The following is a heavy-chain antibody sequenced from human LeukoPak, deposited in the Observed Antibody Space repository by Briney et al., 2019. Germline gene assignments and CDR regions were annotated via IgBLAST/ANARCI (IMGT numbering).Heavy chain of an antibody. V-gene: IGHV4-59*01. CDR3: VRGKLGFDP. J-gene: IGHJ5*02. Sequence: SETLSLTCTVSGGSISPYYWSWIRQPPGKGLGWIGNIYYTGSTNYNPSLKSRVTISVDTSKNQFSLKLSSVTAADTALYYCVRGKLGFDPWGQGTLVTVSS. CDR2: IYYTGST. CDR1: GGSISPYY.